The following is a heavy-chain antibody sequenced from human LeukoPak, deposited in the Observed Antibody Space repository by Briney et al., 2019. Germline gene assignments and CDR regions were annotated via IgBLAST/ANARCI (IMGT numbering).Heavy chain of an antibody. CDR2: IYYSGST. CDR1: GGSISSYY. CDR3: ARRYFDY. Sequence: SETLSLTCTVSGGSISSYYWRWLRQPPGKGLEWIGYIYYSGSTNYNPSLKSRVTISVDTSKNQFSLKLSSVTAADTAVYYCARRYFDYWGQGTLVTVSS. V-gene: IGHV4-59*01. J-gene: IGHJ4*02.